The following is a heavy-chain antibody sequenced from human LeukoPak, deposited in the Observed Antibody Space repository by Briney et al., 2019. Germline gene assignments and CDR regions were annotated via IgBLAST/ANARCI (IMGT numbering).Heavy chain of an antibody. CDR3: ARDSSAAGTISNY. CDR2: INPNSGGT. CDR1: GYTFTGYY. J-gene: IGHJ4*02. Sequence: ASVKVSCKASGYTFTGYYMHWVRQAPGQGLEWMGWINPNSGGTNYAQKFQGRVTMTRDTSISTAYMELSRLRSDDTAVYYCARDSSAAGTISNYWGQGTLVTVSS. V-gene: IGHV1-2*02. D-gene: IGHD6-13*01.